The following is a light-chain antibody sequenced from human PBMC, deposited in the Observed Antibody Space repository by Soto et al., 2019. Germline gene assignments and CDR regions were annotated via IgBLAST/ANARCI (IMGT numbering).Light chain of an antibody. J-gene: IGLJ1*01. V-gene: IGLV2-14*01. CDR3: NSFTSSNTLPYG. CDR2: EVS. Sequence: QSVLTQPASVSGSSGQSITISCSGTNSDIGSYNYVSWYLQHPGKAPKLIVFEVSNRPSGISDRFSGSKSGNTAYLTSSRLQTEDEAVYYCNSFTSSNTLPYGFGTGTKVT. CDR1: NSDIGSYNY.